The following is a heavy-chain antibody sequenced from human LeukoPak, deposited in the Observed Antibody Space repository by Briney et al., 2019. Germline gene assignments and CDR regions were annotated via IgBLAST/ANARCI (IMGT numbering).Heavy chain of an antibody. CDR1: GYTFTSYG. V-gene: IGHV1-18*01. J-gene: IGHJ5*02. CDR3: AKDATVGLLVPNWFDP. D-gene: IGHD3-10*01. Sequence: ASVKVSCKASGYTFTSYGISWVRQAPGQGLEWMGWINAYNGNTNYAQKLQGRVTMTTDTSTSTAYMELRSLRSDDTAAAYCAKDATVGLLVPNWFDPCGQGTPVTVSS. CDR2: INAYNGNT.